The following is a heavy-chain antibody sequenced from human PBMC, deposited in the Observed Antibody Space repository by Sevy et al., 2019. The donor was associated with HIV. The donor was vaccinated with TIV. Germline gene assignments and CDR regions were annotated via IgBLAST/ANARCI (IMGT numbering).Heavy chain of an antibody. J-gene: IGHJ4*02. CDR2: INPDSGGP. CDR3: VRDDRDGYFDC. Sequence: ASVKVSCKASGYTFTGYYMHWVRQAPGQGLEWMGWINPDSGGPNYAPKFQGRVTLTRATSISTAYMELSRLKSDDTAVYYCVRDDRDGYFDCWGQGTLVTVSS. CDR1: GYTFTGYY. V-gene: IGHV1-2*02.